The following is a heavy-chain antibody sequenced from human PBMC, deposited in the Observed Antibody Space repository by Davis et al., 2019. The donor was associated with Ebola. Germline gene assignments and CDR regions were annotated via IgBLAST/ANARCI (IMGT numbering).Heavy chain of an antibody. CDR1: GFTFSSYS. J-gene: IGHJ3*02. CDR3: SRGYSGTYIYAFDI. Sequence: GESLKISCAASGFTFSSYSMNWVRQAPGKGLEWVCRVSNKANSYTTEYAASVKGRFTISRDDSKNSLYLQMNSLKTEDTAVYYCSRGYSGTYIYAFDIWGQGTMVTVSS. V-gene: IGHV3-72*01. D-gene: IGHD5-12*01. CDR2: VSNKANSYTT.